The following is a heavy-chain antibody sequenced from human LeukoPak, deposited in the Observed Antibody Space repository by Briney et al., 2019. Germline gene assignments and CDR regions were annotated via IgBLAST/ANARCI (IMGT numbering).Heavy chain of an antibody. J-gene: IGHJ3*02. CDR3: ASYSGIYSAFEI. CDR2: IFYNGGP. CDR1: GDSITNSNHY. V-gene: IGHV4-39*07. Sequence: SETLSLTCTASGDSITNSNHYWGWVRQSPGRGLEWLGNIFYNGGPYYNPSFKSRVVISVDTSKNHFSLTLNAVTAADTAVYHCASYSGIYSAFEIWNQGTLVTVSS. D-gene: IGHD1-26*01.